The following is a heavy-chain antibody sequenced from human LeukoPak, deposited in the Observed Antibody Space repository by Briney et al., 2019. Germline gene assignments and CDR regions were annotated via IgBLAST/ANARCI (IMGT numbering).Heavy chain of an antibody. CDR1: GFTFDDYG. CDR3: ARDRALWSGYYSDY. D-gene: IGHD3-3*01. V-gene: IGHV3-20*04. J-gene: IGHJ4*02. CDR2: INWNGGSR. Sequence: PGGSLRLSCAASGFTFDDYGMSWVRQAPGKGLEWVSGINWNGGSRGYADSVKGRFTISRDNAKNSLYLQMNSLRAEDTALYYCARDRALWSGYYSDYWGQGTLVTVSS.